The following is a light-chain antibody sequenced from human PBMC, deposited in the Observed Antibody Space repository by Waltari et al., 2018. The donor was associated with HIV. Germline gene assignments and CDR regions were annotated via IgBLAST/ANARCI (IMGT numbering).Light chain of an antibody. CDR2: EDS. CDR3: QAWDKSTVI. V-gene: IGLV3-1*01. J-gene: IGLJ2*01. CDR1: KLRQKY. Sequence: SYELTQPPSVSVSPGQTANITCSGAKLRQKYAHWYQQKSGQSPVWLSYEDSKRRSGIPERFSGSISGDTATLTISGTQAEDEADYHCQAWDKSTVIFAGGTKLTVL.